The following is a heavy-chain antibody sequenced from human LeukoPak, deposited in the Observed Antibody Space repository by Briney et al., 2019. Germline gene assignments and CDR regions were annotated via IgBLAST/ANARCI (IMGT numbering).Heavy chain of an antibody. CDR2: IYYSGST. V-gene: IGHV4-39*01. J-gene: IGHJ5*02. CDR1: GGSISSSSYY. Sequence: SETLSLTCTVSGGSISSSSYYWGWIRQPPGKGLEWIGSIYYSGSTYYNPSLKSRVTISGDTSKNQFSLKLSSVTAADTAVYYCARQTADSSGWYPAWFDPWGQGTLVTVSS. CDR3: ARQTADSSGWYPAWFDP. D-gene: IGHD6-19*01.